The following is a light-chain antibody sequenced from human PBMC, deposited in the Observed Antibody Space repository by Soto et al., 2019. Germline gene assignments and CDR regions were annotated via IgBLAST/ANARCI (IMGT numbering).Light chain of an antibody. CDR3: QQYNIYWT. Sequence: DIQMTQSPSTLSASVGDRVTITCRASQSISNWLAWYQQKPGKAPKLLIYDASTLQSGVPSRFSGSGSGTEFTRTISSLQPDDFATYYCQQYNIYWTFGQGTKVEIK. J-gene: IGKJ1*01. CDR1: QSISNW. V-gene: IGKV1-5*01. CDR2: DAS.